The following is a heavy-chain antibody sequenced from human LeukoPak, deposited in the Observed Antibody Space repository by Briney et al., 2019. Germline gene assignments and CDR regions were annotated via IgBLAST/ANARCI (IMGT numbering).Heavy chain of an antibody. CDR1: GFSVSANY. CDR2: IYSGGST. Sequence: PGGSLRLSCAAYGFSVSANYMSWVRQAPGKGLEWVSVIYSGGSTYYADSVKGRFTISRDSSKNTLYLQMNSLRSEDTAVYYCARASLTVTPLFDYWGQGTLVTVSS. J-gene: IGHJ4*02. CDR3: ARASLTVTPLFDY. V-gene: IGHV3-53*05. D-gene: IGHD4-17*01.